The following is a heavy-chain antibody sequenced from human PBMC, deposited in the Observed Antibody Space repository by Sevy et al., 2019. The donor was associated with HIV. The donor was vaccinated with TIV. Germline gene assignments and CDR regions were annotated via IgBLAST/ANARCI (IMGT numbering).Heavy chain of an antibody. CDR3: ARDPLSTLFDASDI. Sequence: GGSLRLSCAASGFTFSSYSMNWVRQAPGKGLEWVSFISGLSNYIYYADSVKGRFTISRDNAKNSVYLHMNSLRAEDTALYYCARDPLSTLFDASDIWPRDNGHRLL. CDR1: GFTFSSYS. J-gene: IGHJ3*02. CDR2: ISGLSNYI. V-gene: IGHV3-21*01. D-gene: IGHD2-15*01.